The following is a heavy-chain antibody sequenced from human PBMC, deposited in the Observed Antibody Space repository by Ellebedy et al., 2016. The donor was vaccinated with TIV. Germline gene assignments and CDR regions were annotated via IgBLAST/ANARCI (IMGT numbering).Heavy chain of an antibody. CDR1: GFTFSSYS. V-gene: IGHV3-48*04. Sequence: GGSLRLSXAASGFTFSSYSMNWVRQAPGQGLQWVSYISSSSSTIYYADSVKGRFTISRDNAKNSLYLQMNSLRAEDTAVYYCAREHPSGRYFNLWGRGTLVTVSS. D-gene: IGHD1-26*01. J-gene: IGHJ2*01. CDR3: AREHPSGRYFNL. CDR2: ISSSSSTI.